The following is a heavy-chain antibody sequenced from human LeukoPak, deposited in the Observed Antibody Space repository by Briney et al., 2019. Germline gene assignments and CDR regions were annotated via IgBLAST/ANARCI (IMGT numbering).Heavy chain of an antibody. Sequence: GPSLRPSCTASGFTFGDYAMSCVRQAPGKGLEWVGCIRSKAYGGTTEYAASVKGRLTISRDDSKSIAYLQMNSLKTEDTAVYYCTRTYCSSTSCYENYWGQGTLVTVSS. CDR3: TRTYCSSTSCYENY. J-gene: IGHJ4*02. V-gene: IGHV3-49*04. D-gene: IGHD2-2*01. CDR2: IRSKAYGGTT. CDR1: GFTFGDYA.